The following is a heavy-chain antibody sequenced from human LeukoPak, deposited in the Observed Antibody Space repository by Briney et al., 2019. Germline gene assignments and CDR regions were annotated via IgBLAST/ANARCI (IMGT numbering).Heavy chain of an antibody. J-gene: IGHJ4*02. D-gene: IGHD4-23*01. CDR1: GFTFSSYW. CDR3: VRGNDYGGPHY. Sequence: PGGSLRLSCAVSGFTFSSYWMRWVRQAPGKGLVWVSRIDRDGSRINYADSVKGRFTISRDNGKNTLFLQMNSLRAEDAAVYYCVRGNDYGGPHYWGQGTLVTVSS. V-gene: IGHV3-74*01. CDR2: IDRDGSRI.